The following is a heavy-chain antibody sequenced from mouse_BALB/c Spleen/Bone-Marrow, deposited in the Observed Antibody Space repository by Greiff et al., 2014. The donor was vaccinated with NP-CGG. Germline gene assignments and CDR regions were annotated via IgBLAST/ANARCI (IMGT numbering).Heavy chain of an antibody. D-gene: IGHD2-5*01. V-gene: IGHV1-7*01. J-gene: IGHJ3*01. CDR1: GYTFTSYW. Sequence: QVQLQQSGAELAKPGASVKMSCKASGYTFTSYWMHWVKQRPGQGLEWIGYINPSTGYTEYNQKFKDKATLTADKSSSTAYMQLSSLTSEDSAVYYCERYSNYVFAYWGQGTLITVSA. CDR3: ERYSNYVFAY. CDR2: INPSTGYT.